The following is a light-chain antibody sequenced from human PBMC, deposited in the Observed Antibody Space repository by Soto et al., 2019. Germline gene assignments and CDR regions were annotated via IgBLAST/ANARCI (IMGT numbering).Light chain of an antibody. V-gene: IGLV1-40*01. CDR3: QSYDSTYV. CDR1: SSNFGAGHD. J-gene: IGLJ1*01. Sequence: QSVLTQPPSVSGAPGQTVTISCTGSSSNFGAGHDVNWYQQLPGSAPKLVIYSDFKRPSGVPARFSGSRSGTSASLAITGLQPEDEADYYCQSYDSTYVFGTGTKVTVL. CDR2: SDF.